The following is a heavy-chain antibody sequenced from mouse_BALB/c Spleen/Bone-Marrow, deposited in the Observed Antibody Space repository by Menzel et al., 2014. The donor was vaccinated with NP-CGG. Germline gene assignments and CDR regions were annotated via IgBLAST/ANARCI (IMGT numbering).Heavy chain of an antibody. CDR1: GFNIKDTY. CDR3: ANYYYGSSLFAY. CDR2: IDPANGNT. Sequence: VQLKQSGAELVKPGASVKLSCTAFGFNIKDTYMHWVKQRPEQGLEWIGRIDPANGNTKYDPKFQGKATITADTSSNTAYLQLSSLTSEDTAVYYCANYYYGSSLFAYWGQGTLVTVSA. J-gene: IGHJ3*01. D-gene: IGHD1-1*01. V-gene: IGHV14-3*02.